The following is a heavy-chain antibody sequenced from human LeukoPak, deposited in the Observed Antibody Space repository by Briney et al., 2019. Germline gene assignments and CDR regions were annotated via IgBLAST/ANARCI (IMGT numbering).Heavy chain of an antibody. CDR1: GYTFTGYY. Sequence: GASVKVSCKASGYTFTGYYMHWVRQAPGQGLEWMGWIKPNSGGTNYAQKFQGRVTMTRDTSISTAYMELSRLRSDDTAVYYCATETREVRYFDWLLYFDPWGQGTLVTVSS. CDR3: ATETREVRYFDWLLYFDP. CDR2: IKPNSGGT. V-gene: IGHV1-2*02. D-gene: IGHD3-9*01. J-gene: IGHJ5*02.